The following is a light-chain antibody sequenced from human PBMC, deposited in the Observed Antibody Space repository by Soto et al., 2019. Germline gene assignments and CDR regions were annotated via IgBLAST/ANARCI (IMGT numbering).Light chain of an antibody. CDR2: DAS. V-gene: IGKV3-11*01. J-gene: IGKJ5*01. Sequence: EDVLTLAPATLSLSTGERATLSCRASQSVGNFLAWYQQKPGQAPRLLIYDASARATGIPAKFSGSGSVTDFTLTISGLRSEDSAVYFCQQYNNWPFSFGQGTRLEI. CDR1: QSVGNF. CDR3: QQYNNWPFS.